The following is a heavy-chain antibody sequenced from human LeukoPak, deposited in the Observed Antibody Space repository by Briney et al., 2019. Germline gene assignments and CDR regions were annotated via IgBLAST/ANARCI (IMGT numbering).Heavy chain of an antibody. CDR2: VYYSGST. CDR3: ARDSDYYDSSGYNY. Sequence: SETLSLTCTVSGGSISRSNYYWGWIRQPPGKGLEWIGSVYYSGSTYYNPSLKSRVTISLDTSKNQFSLNLNSVTAADTAVYYCARDSDYYDSSGYNYWGQGTLVTVSS. CDR1: GGSISRSNYY. D-gene: IGHD3-22*01. J-gene: IGHJ4*02. V-gene: IGHV4-39*07.